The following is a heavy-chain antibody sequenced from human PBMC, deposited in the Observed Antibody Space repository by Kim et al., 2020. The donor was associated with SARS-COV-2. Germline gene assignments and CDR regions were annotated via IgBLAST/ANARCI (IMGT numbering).Heavy chain of an antibody. CDR2: IRSKAYGGTT. Sequence: GGSLRLSCTASGFTFGDYAMSWFRQAPGKGLEWVGFIRSKAYGGTTEYAASVKGRFTISRDDSKSIAYLQMNSLKTEDTAVYYCTRGTLSRLRYFDWLLGPFDYWGQGTLVTVSS. CDR1: GFTFGDYA. CDR3: TRGTLSRLRYFDWLLGPFDY. J-gene: IGHJ4*02. D-gene: IGHD3-9*01. V-gene: IGHV3-49*03.